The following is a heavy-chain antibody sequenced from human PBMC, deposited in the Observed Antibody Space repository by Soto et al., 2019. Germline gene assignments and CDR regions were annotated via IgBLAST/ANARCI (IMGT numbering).Heavy chain of an antibody. CDR3: ARDTYYYGSGSYSP. V-gene: IGHV3-21*01. Sequence: EVQLVESGGGLVKPGGSLRLSCAASGFTFSSYSMNWVRQAPGKGLEWVSSISSSSSYIYYADSVKGRFTISRDNAENSLYLQRNSLRAEDTAVYYCARDTYYYGSGSYSPWGQGTLVTVSS. CDR2: ISSSSSYI. CDR1: GFTFSSYS. D-gene: IGHD3-10*01. J-gene: IGHJ5*02.